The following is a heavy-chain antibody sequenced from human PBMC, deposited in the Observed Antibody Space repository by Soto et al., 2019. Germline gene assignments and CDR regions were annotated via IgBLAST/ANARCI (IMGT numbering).Heavy chain of an antibody. CDR1: GFTFSSYA. V-gene: IGHV3-23*01. J-gene: IGHJ6*02. Sequence: GGSLRLSCAASGFTFSSYAMSWVRQAPGKGLEWVSAISGSGGSTYYADSVKGRFTISRDNSKNTLYLQMNSLRAEDTAVYYCAKVRGEESGWYFPGTLGRQSYYYYGMDVWGQGTTVTVSS. CDR3: AKVRGEESGWYFPGTLGRQSYYYYGMDV. D-gene: IGHD6-19*01. CDR2: ISGSGGST.